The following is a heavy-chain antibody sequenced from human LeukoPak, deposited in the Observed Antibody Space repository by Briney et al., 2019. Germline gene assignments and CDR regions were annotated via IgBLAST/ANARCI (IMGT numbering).Heavy chain of an antibody. CDR1: GFTFGNFW. CDR2: INLDGSEK. D-gene: IGHD2-21*02. CDR3: ARVGHIVVVTAIKFDY. V-gene: IGHV3-7*01. J-gene: IGHJ4*02. Sequence: GGSLRLSCAVSGFTFGNFWMSWVRQAPGKGLEWVANINLDGSEKYYVDSVKGRFTVSRDNAKNSLYLQMNSLRAEDTAVYYCARVGHIVVVTAIKFDYWGQGNLVTVSS.